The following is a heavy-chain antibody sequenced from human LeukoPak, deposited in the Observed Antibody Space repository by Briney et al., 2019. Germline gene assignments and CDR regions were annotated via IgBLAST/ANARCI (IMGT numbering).Heavy chain of an antibody. CDR1: GFTFDDYA. CDR2: ISWNSGSI. V-gene: IGHV3-9*01. Sequence: GGSLRLSCAASGFTFDDYAMHWVRQAPGKGLEWVSGISWNSGSIGYADSVKGRFTISRDNAKNSLYLQMNSLRAEDTAVYYCAKAGDYGDPADAFDIWGQGTMVTVSS. J-gene: IGHJ3*02. CDR3: AKAGDYGDPADAFDI. D-gene: IGHD4-17*01.